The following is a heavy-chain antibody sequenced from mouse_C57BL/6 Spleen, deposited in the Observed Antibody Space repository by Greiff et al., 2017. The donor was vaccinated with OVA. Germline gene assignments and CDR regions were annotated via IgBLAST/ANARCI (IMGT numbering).Heavy chain of an antibody. Sequence: VQLQQSGAELVKPGASVKISCKASGYAFSSYWMNWVKQRPGKGLEWIGQIYPGDGDTNYNGKFKGKATLTADKSSSTAYMQLSSLTSEDSAVYFCASYSDYYYAMDYWGQGTSVTVSS. D-gene: IGHD2-4*01. CDR3: ASYSDYYYAMDY. V-gene: IGHV1-80*01. CDR1: GYAFSSYW. J-gene: IGHJ4*01. CDR2: IYPGDGDT.